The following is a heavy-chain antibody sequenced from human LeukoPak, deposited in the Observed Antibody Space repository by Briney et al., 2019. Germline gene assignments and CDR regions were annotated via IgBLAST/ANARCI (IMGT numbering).Heavy chain of an antibody. D-gene: IGHD5-18*01. V-gene: IGHV1-3*04. CDR2: IDTANGNT. CDR3: ARDYSDTFYMDV. CDR1: GYTFTSHV. Sequence: GASVKVSCKASGYTFTSHVIHWVRQAPGPRLDWMGWIDTANGNTQNSRNFQGRVTITRDTSASTVYMELSSLRSEDTAVYYCARDYSDTFYMDVWGKGTTVTVSS. J-gene: IGHJ6*03.